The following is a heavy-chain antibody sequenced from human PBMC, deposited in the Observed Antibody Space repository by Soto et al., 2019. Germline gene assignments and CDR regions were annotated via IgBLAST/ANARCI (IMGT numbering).Heavy chain of an antibody. Sequence: QVQLVQSGAEVKKPGASVKVSCKASGYTFTSYGISWVRQAPGQGLEWMGWISAYNGNTNYAQKLQGRVTMTTDTSTSKAYMELRSLRSDDTAVYYCARDWSRYSYYSDAFDIWGQGTMVTVSS. J-gene: IGHJ3*02. V-gene: IGHV1-18*01. CDR2: ISAYNGNT. D-gene: IGHD3-22*01. CDR3: ARDWSRYSYYSDAFDI. CDR1: GYTFTSYG.